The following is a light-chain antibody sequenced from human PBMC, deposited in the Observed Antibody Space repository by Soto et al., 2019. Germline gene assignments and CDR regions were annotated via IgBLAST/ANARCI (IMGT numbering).Light chain of an antibody. CDR3: QQYNNWPPIT. CDR2: GAS. Sequence: EIVLTHSPATLSLSQCERATLSSNASQSVSNYLAWYQQKPGQAPRLLIYGASTRATGIPARFSGSGSGTEFTLTISSLQSEDFAVYYCQQYNNWPPITFGQGTRLEIK. J-gene: IGKJ5*01. V-gene: IGKV3-15*01. CDR1: QSVSNY.